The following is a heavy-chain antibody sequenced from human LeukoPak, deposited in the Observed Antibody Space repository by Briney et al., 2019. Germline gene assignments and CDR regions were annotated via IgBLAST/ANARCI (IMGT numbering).Heavy chain of an antibody. CDR3: ARDPYSSTWSYGMDV. CDR2: IKQDGSEK. CDR1: GFTFSSYW. J-gene: IGHJ6*02. V-gene: IGHV3-7*05. Sequence: GGSLRLSCAASGFTFSSYWMSWVRQAPGKGLEWVANIKQDGSEKVYVDSVKGRFAISRDNAKNSLFLQMDALRAEDTAVYYCARDPYSSTWSYGMDVWGQGTSVSVSS. D-gene: IGHD6-6*01.